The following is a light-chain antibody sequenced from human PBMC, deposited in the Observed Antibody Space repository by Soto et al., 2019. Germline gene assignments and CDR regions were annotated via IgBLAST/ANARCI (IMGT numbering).Light chain of an antibody. J-gene: IGKJ5*01. Sequence: TVLSQSPGAMSLSPGERATLSCRASQTISTNLAWYQQKPGQAPRLLIYGAYIRATGIPARFSGSGSGTDFTLTISSLEPEDFAVYYCQQSNSWPPITFGQGTRLEIK. CDR3: QQSNSWPPIT. V-gene: IGKV3-11*01. CDR2: GAY. CDR1: QTISTN.